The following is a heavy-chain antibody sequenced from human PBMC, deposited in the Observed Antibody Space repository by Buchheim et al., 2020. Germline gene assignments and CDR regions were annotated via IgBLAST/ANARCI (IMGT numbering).Heavy chain of an antibody. Sequence: EVQLLDSGGGLVQPGGSLRLSCAASGFTFSNYGMSWVRQAPGKGLVWVSGISGSGANTYYADSVKGRFTVSRDNSKNTLYLQMNSLRAEDTAVYYCAKTYYYDSSGTPSYYYYMDVWGKGTT. J-gene: IGHJ6*03. CDR1: GFTFSNYG. CDR3: AKTYYYDSSGTPSYYYYMDV. D-gene: IGHD3-22*01. V-gene: IGHV3-23*01. CDR2: ISGSGANT.